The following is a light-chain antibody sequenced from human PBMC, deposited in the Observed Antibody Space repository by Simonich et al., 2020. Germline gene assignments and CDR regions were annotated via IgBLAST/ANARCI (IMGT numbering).Light chain of an antibody. Sequence: QSVLTQPPSASGTPGQRVTISCSGSSSNIGSNTVNWDQQLPGTAPKLLIYRNNQRPSGVPDRFSGSKSGTSASLAISGLQSEDEADYYCAAWDDSLNGQVFGGGTKLTVL. CDR1: SSNIGSNT. CDR3: AAWDDSLNGQV. V-gene: IGLV1-44*01. J-gene: IGLJ3*02. CDR2: RNN.